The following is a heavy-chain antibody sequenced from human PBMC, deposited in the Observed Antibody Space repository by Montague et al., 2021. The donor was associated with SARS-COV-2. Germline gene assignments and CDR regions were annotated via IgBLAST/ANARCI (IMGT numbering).Heavy chain of an antibody. CDR2: LYITGST. J-gene: IGHJ4*02. Sequence: SETLSLTCTVSGGSISSYYWCWIWQSAGKGLEWIGRLYITGSTNYNSALEGRVTMSVDTSRNQFYLKLTSVTAADTAVYYCASIPTRLNTVRGVIDNWGQGVLVTVSS. CDR1: GGSISSYY. V-gene: IGHV4-4*07. D-gene: IGHD3-10*01. CDR3: ASIPTRLNTVRGVIDN.